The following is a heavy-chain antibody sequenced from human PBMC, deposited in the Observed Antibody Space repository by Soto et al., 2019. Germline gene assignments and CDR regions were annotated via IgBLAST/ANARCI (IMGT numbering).Heavy chain of an antibody. D-gene: IGHD1-26*01. J-gene: IGHJ6*02. CDR2: IYPGDSDT. CDR1: GYSFTSYW. V-gene: IGHV5-51*01. CDR3: ARDSGSYHFYYYYGMDV. Sequence: GESLKISCKGSGYSFTSYWIGWVRQMPGKVLEWMGIIYPGDSDTRYSPSFQGQVTISADKSISTAYLQWSSLKASDTAMYYCARDSGSYHFYYYYGMDVWGQGXTVTVYS.